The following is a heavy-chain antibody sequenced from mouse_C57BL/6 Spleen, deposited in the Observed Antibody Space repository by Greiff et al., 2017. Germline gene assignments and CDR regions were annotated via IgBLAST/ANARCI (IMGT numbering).Heavy chain of an antibody. D-gene: IGHD2-1*01. Sequence: QVQLQQPGAELVQPGASVKMSCKASGYTFTSYWLPWVKQRPGQGLAWIGDIYPGRGSTNYTEKFQGTATLTVDTSSSTAYMQLSSLTSADSAVYYCARAEGYGNYWLAYWGQGTLVTVSA. J-gene: IGHJ3*01. V-gene: IGHV1-55*01. CDR3: ARAEGYGNYWLAY. CDR2: IYPGRGST. CDR1: GYTFTSYW.